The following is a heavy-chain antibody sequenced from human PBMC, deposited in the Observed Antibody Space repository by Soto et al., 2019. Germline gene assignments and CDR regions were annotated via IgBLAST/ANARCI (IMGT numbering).Heavy chain of an antibody. D-gene: IGHD3-22*01. J-gene: IGHJ1*01. CDR1: GFTFSSYV. V-gene: IGHV3-30-3*01. CDR2: ISNDGSAK. CDR3: AAADESSGHAGTFKH. Sequence: QVQLVESGGGVVQPGRSLRVSCAASGFTFSSYVMHWVRQAPGKGLEWVTGISNDGSAKHHGDPVKGRFTISRDNSKNTRYVEMNTLRPENTAVYYCAAADESSGHAGTFKHWGQGTLVTVSS.